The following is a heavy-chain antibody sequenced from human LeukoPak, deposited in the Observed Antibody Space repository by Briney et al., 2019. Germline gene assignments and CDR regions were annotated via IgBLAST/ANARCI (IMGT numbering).Heavy chain of an antibody. J-gene: IGHJ3*02. CDR1: GGSISSGSYY. CDR2: IYTSGST. Sequence: SQTLSLTCTVSGGSISSGSYYWSWIRQPGGKGVEWIGRIYTSGSTNYNPSLTSRVTISVDTSKNQFSLKLSSVTAADTAVYYCARDSSISPYDFWSGYYVRAFDIWGQGTMVTVSS. CDR3: ARDSSISPYDFWSGYYVRAFDI. V-gene: IGHV4-61*02. D-gene: IGHD3-3*01.